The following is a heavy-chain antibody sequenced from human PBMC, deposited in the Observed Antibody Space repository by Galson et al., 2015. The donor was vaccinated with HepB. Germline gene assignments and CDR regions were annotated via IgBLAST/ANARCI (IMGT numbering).Heavy chain of an antibody. J-gene: IGHJ6*02. D-gene: IGHD3-3*01. CDR3: AKGEYYEFWSGYYTDYYYYGMDV. Sequence: SLRLSCAASGFTFSSYGMHWVRQAPGKGLEWVAVIWYDGSNKYYADSVKGRFTISRDNSKNTLYLQMNSLRAEDTAVYYCAKGEYYEFWSGYYTDYYYYGMDVWGQGTTVTVSS. CDR1: GFTFSSYG. V-gene: IGHV3-33*06. CDR2: IWYDGSNK.